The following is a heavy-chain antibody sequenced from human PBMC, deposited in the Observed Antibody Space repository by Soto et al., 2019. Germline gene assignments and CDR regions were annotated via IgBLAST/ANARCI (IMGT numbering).Heavy chain of an antibody. Sequence: SETLSLACTVSCGSIISYYWIWIRQPAGKGLDWIGRIYTSGSTNYNPSLKSRVTMSVDTSKNQFSLKLSSVTAADTAVYYCARDTMVRGVGYYYYGMDVWGQGTTVTVSS. CDR3: ARDTMVRGVGYYYYGMDV. CDR1: CGSIISYY. V-gene: IGHV4-4*07. CDR2: IYTSGST. J-gene: IGHJ6*02. D-gene: IGHD3-10*01.